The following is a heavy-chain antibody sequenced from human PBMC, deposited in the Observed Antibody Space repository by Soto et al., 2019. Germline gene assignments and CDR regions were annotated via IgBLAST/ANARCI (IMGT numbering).Heavy chain of an antibody. Sequence: EVQLVQSGGGLVQPGGSLRLSCAASGFTVSNYEMNWVRQAPGKGLEGVSNIDRSGGTTYYADSVRGRFTISRDNAKNSLYLQMNSLRVEDTAVYYCASLWGRQLWLPPPWGQGTQVSVSS. CDR3: ASLWGRQLWLPPP. V-gene: IGHV3-48*03. CDR1: GFTVSNYE. CDR2: IDRSGGTT. J-gene: IGHJ5*02. D-gene: IGHD5-18*01.